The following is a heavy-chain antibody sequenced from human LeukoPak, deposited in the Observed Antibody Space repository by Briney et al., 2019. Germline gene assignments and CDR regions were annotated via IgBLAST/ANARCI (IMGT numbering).Heavy chain of an antibody. CDR3: ARGEYFGSGSYYWFDP. Sequence: SETLSLTCGVYGGSLSFYYWSWIRQSPGKGLEWIAEISQNGDSNYNPSLKSRVTISLDTSKNQLSLKLSSVTAADTAVYYCARGEYFGSGSYYWFDPWGQGTLVTVSS. CDR1: GGSLSFYY. J-gene: IGHJ5*02. V-gene: IGHV4-34*01. CDR2: ISQNGDS. D-gene: IGHD3-10*01.